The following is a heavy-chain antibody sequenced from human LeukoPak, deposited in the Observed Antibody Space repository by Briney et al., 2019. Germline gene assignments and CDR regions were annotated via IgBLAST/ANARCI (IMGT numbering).Heavy chain of an antibody. CDR2: IKKDGSEK. CDR3: ATSAKVGTEEKNYFDS. D-gene: IGHD1-7*01. CDR1: GFTFSSYW. Sequence: GGSLRLSCAASGFTFSSYWMTWVRQAPGKGLEWVANIKKDGSEKYYVGSVTGRFTISRDNAKNSLYLQMNSLRAEDTAVYYCATSAKVGTEEKNYFDSRGRGTLVTVSS. J-gene: IGHJ4*02. V-gene: IGHV3-7*01.